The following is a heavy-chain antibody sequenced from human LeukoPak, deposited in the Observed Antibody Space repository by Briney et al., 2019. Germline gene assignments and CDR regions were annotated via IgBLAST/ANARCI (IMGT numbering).Heavy chain of an antibody. Sequence: GGSLRLSCAASGFTFSSYAMSWVRQAPGKGLEWVSAISGSGGSTYYADSVEGRFTISRDNSKNTLYLQMNSLRAEDTAIYYCAKTRLYYDGSGYQVWGQGTLVTVSS. D-gene: IGHD3-22*01. V-gene: IGHV3-23*01. CDR3: AKTRLYYDGSGYQV. CDR1: GFTFSSYA. J-gene: IGHJ4*02. CDR2: ISGSGGST.